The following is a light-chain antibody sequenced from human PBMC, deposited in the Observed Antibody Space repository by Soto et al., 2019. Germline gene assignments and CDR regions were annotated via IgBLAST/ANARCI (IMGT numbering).Light chain of an antibody. Sequence: DIQLTQSPSFLSASVGDRVTITCRASQGISSYLAWYQQRPGKAPKLLIYAASTLQSGVPSRFSGSGSGTESTLTISSLQPEDFATNYCQQLNSYPISFGQGTRLEIK. CDR2: AAS. V-gene: IGKV1-9*01. CDR3: QQLNSYPIS. CDR1: QGISSY. J-gene: IGKJ5*01.